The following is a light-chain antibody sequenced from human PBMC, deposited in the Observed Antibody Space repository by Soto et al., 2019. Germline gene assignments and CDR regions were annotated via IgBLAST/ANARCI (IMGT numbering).Light chain of an antibody. V-gene: IGLV7-43*01. Sequence: QTVVTQEPSLTVSPGGTGTLTCASSTGAVTSGYYPNWFQQKPGQAPRALIYSTSNKHPWTPARFSGSLLGGKAALTLSGVQPEDEAEYYCLLYYGGAPVFGGGTKLTVL. CDR2: STS. CDR1: TGAVTSGYY. CDR3: LLYYGGAPV. J-gene: IGLJ3*02.